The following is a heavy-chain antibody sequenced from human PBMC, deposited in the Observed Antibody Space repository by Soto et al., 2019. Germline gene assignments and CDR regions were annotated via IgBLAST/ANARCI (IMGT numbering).Heavy chain of an antibody. Sequence: PGGSLRLSCGGSGVTLSSYAMHWGRQAPGKGLEWVGFIWYDGSNTFYAESVKGRFTISRDNSKNTVYLQINALRAEDTAVYYCSRYFSMLLVAPAYSAQRTLVTGSS. J-gene: IGHJ1*01. CDR2: IWYDGSNT. CDR1: GVTLSSYA. V-gene: IGHV3-33*01. D-gene: IGHD5-12*01. CDR3: SRYFSMLLVAPAY.